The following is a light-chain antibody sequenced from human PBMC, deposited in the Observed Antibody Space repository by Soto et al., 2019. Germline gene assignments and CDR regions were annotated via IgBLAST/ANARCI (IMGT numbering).Light chain of an antibody. V-gene: IGKV1-5*01. CDR1: QSISSW. CDR3: QQYNTYPWT. CDR2: DAS. J-gene: IGKJ1*01. Sequence: IQLTQSPSTLSSSLGDRATLSCRASQSISSWLAWYKQKPGKAPKLLSYDASSLESGVPSRFRGRGSGTEFTLTISSLKPDDFETYYCQQYNTYPWTFGQGTKVDIK.